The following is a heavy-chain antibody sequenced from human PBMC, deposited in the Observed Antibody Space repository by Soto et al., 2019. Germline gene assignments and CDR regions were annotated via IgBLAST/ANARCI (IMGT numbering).Heavy chain of an antibody. CDR2: VRYSGST. CDR3: ARGGTWPNRFDP. Sequence: PSETLSLTCAVYGGPLGPDYCSWIRQSPGKGLEWIGEVRYSGSTNYNPSLRSRVTVSVDMSRNQFSLKLTTMTAADTAVYYCARGGTWPNRFDPWGPGTLVTVSS. J-gene: IGHJ5*02. CDR1: GGPLGPDY. V-gene: IGHV4-34*01.